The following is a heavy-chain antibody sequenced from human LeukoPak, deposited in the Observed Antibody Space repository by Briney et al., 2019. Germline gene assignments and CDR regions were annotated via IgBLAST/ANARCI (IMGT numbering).Heavy chain of an antibody. V-gene: IGHV3-23*01. Sequence: PGGSLRLSCAASGFTFSSYAMSWVRRAPGKGLEWVSAISGSGGSTYYADSVRGRFTISRDNSKNTLYLQMNSLRAEDTAVYYCAKGGIVVVAAANPPAYWGQGTLVTVSS. CDR3: AKGGIVVVAAANPPAY. CDR1: GFTFSSYA. D-gene: IGHD2-15*01. J-gene: IGHJ4*02. CDR2: ISGSGGST.